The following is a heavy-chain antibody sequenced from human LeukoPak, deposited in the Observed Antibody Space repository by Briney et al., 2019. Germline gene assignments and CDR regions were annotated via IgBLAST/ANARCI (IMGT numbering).Heavy chain of an antibody. Sequence: TGGSLRLSCAASGFTFSDYYMSWIRQAPGKGLEWVSYISSSGSTIYYADSVKGRFTISRDNAKNSLYLQMNSLRAEDTAVYYCARANRSERITMIVVVIAEYFDYWGQGTLVTVSS. CDR2: ISSSGSTI. V-gene: IGHV3-11*01. CDR3: ARANRSERITMIVVVIAEYFDY. D-gene: IGHD3-22*01. CDR1: GFTFSDYY. J-gene: IGHJ4*02.